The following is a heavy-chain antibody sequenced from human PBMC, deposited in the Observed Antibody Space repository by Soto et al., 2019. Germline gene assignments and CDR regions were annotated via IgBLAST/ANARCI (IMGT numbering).Heavy chain of an antibody. Sequence: ASVKVSCKASGVTFSSYAISWVRQAPGQGLEWMGWIIPIFGTANYAQKFQGRVTITADESTSTAYMELSSLRSEDTAVYYCAREGSSSFYGMDVWGQGTTVNVSS. CDR1: GVTFSSYA. CDR3: AREGSSSFYGMDV. D-gene: IGHD6-6*01. V-gene: IGHV1-69*13. CDR2: IIPIFGTA. J-gene: IGHJ6*02.